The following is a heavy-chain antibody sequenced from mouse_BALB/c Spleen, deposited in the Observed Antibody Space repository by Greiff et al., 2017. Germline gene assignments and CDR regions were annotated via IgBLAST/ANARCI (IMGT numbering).Heavy chain of an antibody. V-gene: IGHV1-18*01. J-gene: IGHJ2*01. CDR2: INPNNGGT. CDR1: GYTFTDYN. Sequence: DVQLQESGPELVKPGASVKIPCKASGYTFTDYNMDWVKQSHGKSLEWIGDINPNNGGTIYNQKFKGKATLTVDKSSSTAYMELRSLTSEDTAVYYCARSIILGSSYYFDYWGQGTTLTVSS. CDR3: ARSIILGSSYYFDY. D-gene: IGHD1-1*01.